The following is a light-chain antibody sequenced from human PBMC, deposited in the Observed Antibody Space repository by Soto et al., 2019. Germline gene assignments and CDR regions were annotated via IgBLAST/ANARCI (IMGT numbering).Light chain of an antibody. V-gene: IGLV4-69*01. CDR3: QTWDTGSLV. J-gene: IGLJ3*02. CDR1: SGHNSYA. CDR2: VTSDGSH. Sequence: QSVLTQSPSASASLGASVKLTCTLTSGHNSYAIAWHQQQPEKGPRFLMKVTSDGSHTKGDGIPDRFSGSSSGAERYLSISSLQSEDEADYYCQTWDTGSLVFGGGTQLTAL.